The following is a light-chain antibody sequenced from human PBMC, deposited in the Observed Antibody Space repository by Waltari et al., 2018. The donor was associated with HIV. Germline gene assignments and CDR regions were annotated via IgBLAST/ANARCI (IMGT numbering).Light chain of an antibody. CDR1: SSDVVGYNP. CDR2: DVI. J-gene: IGLJ1*01. Sequence: QSALTQPASVSGSPGQSIPIPCPGTSSDVVGYNPVSWYQQHPGKAPKLMIHDVIKRPSGVSNRFSGSKSGNTASLTISGLQAEDEADYYCCSYAGSSTYVFGTGTKVTVL. CDR3: CSYAGSSTYV. V-gene: IGLV2-23*02.